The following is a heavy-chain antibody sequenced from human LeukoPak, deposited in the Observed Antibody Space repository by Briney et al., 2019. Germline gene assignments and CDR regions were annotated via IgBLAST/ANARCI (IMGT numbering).Heavy chain of an antibody. V-gene: IGHV4-4*07. CDR2: IYTNGST. CDR3: AREYPNSSAWSSDY. Sequence: SETLTLTCTVSGGSISSYYWSWIRQPAGKGLEWIGRIYTNGSTNYNPSLKSRVTMSVDTSKNQFSLKLSSVTAADTAVYYCAREYPNSSAWSSDYWGQGTLVTVSS. D-gene: IGHD6-19*01. J-gene: IGHJ4*02. CDR1: GGSISSYY.